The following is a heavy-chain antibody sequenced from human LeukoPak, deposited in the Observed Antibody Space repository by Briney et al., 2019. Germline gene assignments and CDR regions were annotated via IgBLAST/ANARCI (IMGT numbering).Heavy chain of an antibody. CDR1: GFIFDDYG. J-gene: IGHJ4*02. CDR2: INWVGDST. Sequence: PGGSLRLSCATSGFIFDDYGMSWVRQAPGKGLEWVSGINWVGDSTAYAGSVRGRFTISKENAQNSVFLQMNSLRAEDSALYYCVRDQGSSHRGFDYWGQGTLVTVSS. V-gene: IGHV3-20*04. CDR3: VRDQGSSHRGFDY. D-gene: IGHD6-13*01.